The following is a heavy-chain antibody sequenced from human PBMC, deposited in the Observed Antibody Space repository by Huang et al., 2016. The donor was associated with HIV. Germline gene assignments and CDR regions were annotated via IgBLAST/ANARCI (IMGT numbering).Heavy chain of an antibody. CDR1: GFTFTNYA. D-gene: IGHD3-10*01. V-gene: IGHV3-21*06. CDR3: ARPQGDKVRGIIRSYYYYYGMDV. Sequence: EVQLVESGGGLVKPGGSLRLSCVASGFTFTNYAMNWVRQAPGRGLEGVSAIGSSSSYKYCADSVKGRFTISRDDAKNSLYLQMNSLRAEDTAVYYCARPQGDKVRGIIRSYYYYYGMDVWGRGTTVTVSS. CDR2: IGSSSSYK. J-gene: IGHJ6*02.